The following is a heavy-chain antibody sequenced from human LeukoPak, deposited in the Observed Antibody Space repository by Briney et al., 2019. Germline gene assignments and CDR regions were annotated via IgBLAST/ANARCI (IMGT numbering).Heavy chain of an antibody. CDR1: GFNFANHA. CDR3: ARDVIGSGSYSYY. Sequence: GGSLRLSCAASGFNFANHAMSWVRQAPGKGLEWVSSISSSSSYIYYADSVKGRFTISRDNAKNSLYLQMNSLRAEDTAVYYCARDVIGSGSYSYYWGQGTLVTVSS. J-gene: IGHJ4*02. D-gene: IGHD1-26*01. CDR2: ISSSSSYI. V-gene: IGHV3-21*01.